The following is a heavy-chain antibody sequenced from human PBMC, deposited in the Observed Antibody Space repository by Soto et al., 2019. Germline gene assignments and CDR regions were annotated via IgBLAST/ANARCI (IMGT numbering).Heavy chain of an antibody. CDR3: AKDLGYSSSFFDY. J-gene: IGHJ4*02. CDR2: ISGSGRST. D-gene: IGHD6-13*01. CDR1: GFTFSSYA. V-gene: IGHV3-23*01. Sequence: GGSLRLSCAASGFTFSSYAMSWVRQAPGKGLEWVSAISGSGRSTYYADSVKGRFTISRDNSKNTLYLQMNSLRAEDTAVYYCAKDLGYSSSFFDYWGQGTLVTVSS.